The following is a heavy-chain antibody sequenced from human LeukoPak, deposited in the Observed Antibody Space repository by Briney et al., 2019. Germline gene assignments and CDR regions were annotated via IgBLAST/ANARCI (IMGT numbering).Heavy chain of an antibody. V-gene: IGHV4-59*01. D-gene: IGHD3-22*01. CDR2: IYYSGST. J-gene: IGHJ4*02. Sequence: SESLSLTCTVSGGSISSYYWSWIRQPPGKGLEWIGYIYYSGSTNYNPSLKSRVTISVDTSKNQFSLKLSSVTAADTAVYYCARGLFASYMDYWGQGTLVTVSS. CDR3: ARGLFASYMDY. CDR1: GGSISSYY.